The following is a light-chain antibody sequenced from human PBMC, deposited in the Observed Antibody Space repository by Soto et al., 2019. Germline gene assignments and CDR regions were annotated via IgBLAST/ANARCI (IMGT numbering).Light chain of an antibody. CDR3: QQYYNWPSGT. V-gene: IGKV3D-15*01. Sequence: EIVMTQSPATRSASRGERATLSCRASQNIASSVAWYQQKPGQSPRLLIYGATTRASNIAARFSGGGSGTEFTLTISRLQSEDSALYYSQQYYNWPSGTFAQGTRLEIK. CDR2: GAT. CDR1: QNIASS. J-gene: IGKJ5*01.